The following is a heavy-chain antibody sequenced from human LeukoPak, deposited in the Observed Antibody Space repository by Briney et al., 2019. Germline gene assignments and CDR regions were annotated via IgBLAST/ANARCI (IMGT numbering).Heavy chain of an antibody. J-gene: IGHJ4*02. CDR3: ARDPPYDTMVRGVITDYYFDY. CDR1: GFTFSSYG. Sequence: GGSLRLSCAASGFTFSSYGMHWVRQAPGKGLEWVAVISYDGSNKYYADSVKGRFTISRDNSKNTLYLQMNSLRAEDTAVYYCARDPPYDTMVRGVITDYYFDYWGQGTLVTVSS. CDR2: ISYDGSNK. V-gene: IGHV3-30*03. D-gene: IGHD3-10*01.